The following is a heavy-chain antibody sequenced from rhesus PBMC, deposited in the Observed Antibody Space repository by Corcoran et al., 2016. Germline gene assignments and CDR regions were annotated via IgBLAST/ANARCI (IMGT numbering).Heavy chain of an antibody. J-gene: IGHJ6*01. V-gene: IGHV3S5*01. Sequence: EVQLVETGGGLVQPGGSLKLSCAASGFTFSSYGMSWVRQAPGKGREWVSAINSGGGRTYYADSVKGRFPISRDNSKNTLSLQMNGLRAEDTAVYYCAKAGTIRDYYGLDSWGKGVVVTVSS. CDR3: AKAGTIRDYYGLDS. D-gene: IGHD1-20*01. CDR2: INSGGGRT. CDR1: GFTFSSYG.